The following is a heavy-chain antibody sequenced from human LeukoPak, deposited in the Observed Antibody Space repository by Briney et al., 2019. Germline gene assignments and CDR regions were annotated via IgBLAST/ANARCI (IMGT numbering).Heavy chain of an antibody. CDR2: ISSSSSYI. J-gene: IGHJ4*02. CDR1: GFTFSSYS. Sequence: GGSLRLSCAASGFTFSSYSMNWVRQAPGKGLEWVSSISSSSSYIYYADSVKGRFTISRDNAKNSLYLQMNSLRAEDTALYYCAKDINVLDYGDYGYFDYWGQGTLVTVSS. CDR3: AKDINVLDYGDYGYFDY. D-gene: IGHD4-17*01. V-gene: IGHV3-21*04.